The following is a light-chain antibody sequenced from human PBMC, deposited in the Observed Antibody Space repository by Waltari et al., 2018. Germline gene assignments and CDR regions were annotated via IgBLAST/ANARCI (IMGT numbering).Light chain of an antibody. V-gene: IGLV2-14*01. CDR3: SSYTSSSSRV. J-gene: IGLJ1*01. CDR2: DVS. CDR1: SSDIGGYNY. Sequence: QSALTQPASVSGSPGQSITISCTGTSSDIGGYNYVSWYQQHPGKAPKLMIYDVSKRPSGVSNRFSGSKSGNTVSLTISGLQTVDEADYYCSSYTSSSSRVFETGTKVTVL.